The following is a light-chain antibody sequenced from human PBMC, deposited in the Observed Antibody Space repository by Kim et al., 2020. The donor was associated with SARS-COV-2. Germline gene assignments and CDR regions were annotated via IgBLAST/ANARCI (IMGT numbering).Light chain of an antibody. V-gene: IGKV3-20*01. J-gene: IGKJ4*01. CDR3: QQYST. Sequence: TLSWSPGERATLSCRASQSVSSSYLAWYQQKPGQAPRLLIYGASSRATGIPDRFSGSGSGTDFTLTISRLEPEDFAVYYCQQYSTFGGGTKVDIK. CDR1: QSVSSSY. CDR2: GAS.